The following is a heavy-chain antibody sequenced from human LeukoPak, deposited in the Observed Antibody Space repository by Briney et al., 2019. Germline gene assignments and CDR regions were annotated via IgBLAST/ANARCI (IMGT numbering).Heavy chain of an antibody. Sequence: ASVKVSCKASGYTFTSYGISWVRQAPGQGLEWMGWISAYNGNTNYAQKFQGRVTMTRDTSISTAYMELSRLRSDDTAVYYCAREFFYYDSSGYRLFDYWGQGTLVTVSS. J-gene: IGHJ4*02. V-gene: IGHV1-18*01. CDR1: GYTFTSYG. D-gene: IGHD3-22*01. CDR2: ISAYNGNT. CDR3: AREFFYYDSSGYRLFDY.